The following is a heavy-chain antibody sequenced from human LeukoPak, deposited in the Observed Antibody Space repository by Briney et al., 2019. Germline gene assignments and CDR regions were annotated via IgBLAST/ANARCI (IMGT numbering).Heavy chain of an antibody. CDR1: GFTFSSYW. V-gene: IGHV3-74*01. CDR2: INSDGSST. Sequence: PGGSLRLSCAASGFTFSSYWMHWVRQAPGKGLVWVSRINSDGSSTSYADSVKGRFTISRDNAKNTLYLQMNSLRAEDTAVYYCAKGKDWNYGYYFDYWGQGTLVTVSS. D-gene: IGHD1-7*01. J-gene: IGHJ4*02. CDR3: AKGKDWNYGYYFDY.